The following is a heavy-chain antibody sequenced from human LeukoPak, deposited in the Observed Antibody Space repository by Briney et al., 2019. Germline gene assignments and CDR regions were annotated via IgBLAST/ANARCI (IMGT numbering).Heavy chain of an antibody. D-gene: IGHD2-2*01. Sequence: SETLSLTCTVSGGSTSSYYWSWIRQPPGKGLEWIGYIYYSGSTNYNPSLKSRVTISVDTSKNQFSLKLSSVTAADTAVYYCARVGCSSTSCYDYYYGMDVWGQGTTVTVSS. CDR3: ARVGCSSTSCYDYYYGMDV. V-gene: IGHV4-59*01. J-gene: IGHJ6*02. CDR1: GGSTSSYY. CDR2: IYYSGST.